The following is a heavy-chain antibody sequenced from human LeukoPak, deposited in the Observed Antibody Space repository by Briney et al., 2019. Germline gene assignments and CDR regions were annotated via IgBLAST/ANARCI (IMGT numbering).Heavy chain of an antibody. CDR2: INHSGSN. CDR1: GVSFSGYY. V-gene: IGHV4-34*01. CDR3: ARVNYDSKTYYYYMDV. J-gene: IGHJ6*03. Sequence: PSETLSRTCAVYGVSFSGYYWGWIRQPPGKVLKWSGEINHSGSNNSHPSLKSPVTISVDTSKNQFSLKLRSVTAADTAVYYCARVNYDSKTYYYYMDVWGKGTTVTVSS. D-gene: IGHD3-22*01.